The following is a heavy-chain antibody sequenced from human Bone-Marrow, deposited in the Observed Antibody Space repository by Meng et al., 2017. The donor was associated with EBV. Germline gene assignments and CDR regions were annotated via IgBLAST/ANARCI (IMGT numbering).Heavy chain of an antibody. V-gene: IGHV1-69*01. D-gene: IGHD3-10*01. J-gene: IGHJ4*02. Sequence: QGQLPQSGAGVKKPGSSVKVSCRTSGGTFRSDAVSWVRQAPGQGLEWMGGLIPMSGAPHYAQKFQDRVTIIADESTSTHSMELNNLRFEDTAMYYCASESGRGFTPDYWGQGTLVTVSS. CDR1: GGTFRSDA. CDR3: ASESGRGFTPDY. CDR2: LIPMSGAP.